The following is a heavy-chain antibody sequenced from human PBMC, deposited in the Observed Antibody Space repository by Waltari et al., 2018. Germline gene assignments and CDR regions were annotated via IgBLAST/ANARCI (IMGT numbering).Heavy chain of an antibody. CDR1: GFIFSSYW. Sequence: EVQLVESGGGLVQPGGSLKLSCAASGFIFSSYWMPWVRQAPGKGLVSVSHINRDGSITNYADSVKGRFTISRDNAKNTLFLQMDSLRAEDTAVYYCVLYSSSFLGDCWGQGTLVAVSS. D-gene: IGHD6-13*01. J-gene: IGHJ4*02. CDR2: INRDGSIT. V-gene: IGHV3-74*01. CDR3: VLYSSSFLGDC.